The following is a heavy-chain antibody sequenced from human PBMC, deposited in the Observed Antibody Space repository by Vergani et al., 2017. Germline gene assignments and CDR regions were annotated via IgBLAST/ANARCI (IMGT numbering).Heavy chain of an antibody. CDR3: ARDKFRIVGAYGGMDV. V-gene: IGHV3-30*03. CDR2: ISYDGSNK. Sequence: QVQLVESGGGVVQPGRSLRLSCAASGFTFSSYGMHWVRQAPGKGLEWVAVISYDGSNKYYADSVKGRFTISRDNSKNTLYLQMNSLRAEDTAVYYCARDKFRIVGAYGGMDVWGQGTTVTVSS. D-gene: IGHD1-26*01. J-gene: IGHJ6*02. CDR1: GFTFSSYG.